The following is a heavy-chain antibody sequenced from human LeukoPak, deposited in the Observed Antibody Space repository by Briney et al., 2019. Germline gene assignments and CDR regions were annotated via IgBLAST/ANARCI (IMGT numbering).Heavy chain of an antibody. CDR1: GFTFSRFG. V-gene: IGHV3-23*01. Sequence: PGGSLRLSCAASGFTFSRFGMSWVRQAPGKGLEWVSAISGSGGSTYYADSVKGRFTVSRDNSKSTVYLQMNSLRVDDTAVYYCTRGRLPKYYFDSWGQGTLVTVSS. J-gene: IGHJ4*02. D-gene: IGHD4-11*01. CDR3: TRGRLPKYYFDS. CDR2: ISGSGGST.